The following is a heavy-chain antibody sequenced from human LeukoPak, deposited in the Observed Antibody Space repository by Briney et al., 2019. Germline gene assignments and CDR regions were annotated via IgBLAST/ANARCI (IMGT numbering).Heavy chain of an antibody. Sequence: GGSLRLSCAVSGFGVHTFAMSWVRLAPGKGLEWLASITKYDGRLYYADSVRGRFTISRDTSQNELYLQMSSLRAEDTAVYYCAKVGRGYSYGYRDYWGQGTLVTVSS. D-gene: IGHD5-18*01. V-gene: IGHV3-23*01. CDR2: ITKYDGRL. J-gene: IGHJ4*02. CDR1: GFGVHTFA. CDR3: AKVGRGYSYGYRDY.